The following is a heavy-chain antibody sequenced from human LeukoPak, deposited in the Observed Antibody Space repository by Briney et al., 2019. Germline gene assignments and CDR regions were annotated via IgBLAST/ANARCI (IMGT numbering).Heavy chain of an antibody. CDR2: INPNSGGT. CDR1: AYTFTGYY. V-gene: IGHV1-2*02. D-gene: IGHD2-2*01. J-gene: IGHJ6*02. Sequence: GASVKVSCKASAYTFTGYYMHGVRQAPGQGLEWMGWINPNSGGTNYAQKFQGRVTMTRDTSISTAYMELSRLRSDDTAVYYCARDRLGYCSSTSCYGSNGMDVWGQGTTVTVSS. CDR3: ARDRLGYCSSTSCYGSNGMDV.